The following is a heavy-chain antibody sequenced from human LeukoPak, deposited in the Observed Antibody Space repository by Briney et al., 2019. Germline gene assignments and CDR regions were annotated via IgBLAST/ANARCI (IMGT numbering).Heavy chain of an antibody. CDR2: ISGSGGST. V-gene: IGHV3-23*01. Sequence: GGSLRLSCAASGFTFSSYAMSWVRQAPGKGLEWVSAISGSGGSTYYADSVKGRFTISRDNSKNTLYLQMKSLRAEDTAVYYCAKDLLHYYDSSGYYPFDYWGQGTLVTVSS. CDR1: GFTFSSYA. CDR3: AKDLLHYYDSSGYYPFDY. D-gene: IGHD3-22*01. J-gene: IGHJ4*02.